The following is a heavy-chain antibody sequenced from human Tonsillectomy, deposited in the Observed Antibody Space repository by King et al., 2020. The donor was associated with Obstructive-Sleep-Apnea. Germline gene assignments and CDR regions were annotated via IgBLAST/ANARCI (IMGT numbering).Heavy chain of an antibody. J-gene: IGHJ4*02. D-gene: IGHD2-21*02. V-gene: IGHV3-30*18. Sequence: VQLVESGGSVVQPGRSLRLSCAASGFSFSNNGMHWVRQAQGKGLEWVAVVSYDGRKKYYADSVKGRFTVSRDNSKNTLYLQVNSLRAEDTAVYYCAKEYCSGDCSSDYFDYWGQGTLVTVSS. CDR1: GFSFSNNG. CDR3: AKEYCSGDCSSDYFDY. CDR2: VSYDGRKK.